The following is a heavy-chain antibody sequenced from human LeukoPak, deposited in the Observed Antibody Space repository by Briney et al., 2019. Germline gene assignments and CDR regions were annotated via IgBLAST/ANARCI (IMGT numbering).Heavy chain of an antibody. CDR1: GFTFDDYA. J-gene: IGHJ4*02. V-gene: IGHV3-9*01. D-gene: IGHD3-10*01. Sequence: GRSLRLSCAASGFTFDDYAMHWVRQAPGKGLEWVSGISWNSGSIGYADSVKGRFTISRDNAKNSLYPQMNSLRAEDTALYYCAKGPTPFYGSGSGIHYYFDYWGQGTLVTVSS. CDR2: ISWNSGSI. CDR3: AKGPTPFYGSGSGIHYYFDY.